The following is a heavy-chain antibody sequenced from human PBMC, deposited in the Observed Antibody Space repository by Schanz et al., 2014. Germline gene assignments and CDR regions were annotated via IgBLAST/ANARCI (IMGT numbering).Heavy chain of an antibody. CDR1: GFTLNNAW. CDR3: TADLWFGAVWGVW. J-gene: IGHJ4*02. CDR2: IKSKTDGGTR. Sequence: EVQLVESGGGLVKPGGSLRLSCATSGFTLNNAWMNWVRQAPGKGLQWVARIKSKTDGGTRDYAAPVKGRFTISTDDSKNTVYLQITSLQTENTAVYSCTADLWFGAVWGVWWGQGTLVTVSS. D-gene: IGHD3-10*01. V-gene: IGHV3-15*01.